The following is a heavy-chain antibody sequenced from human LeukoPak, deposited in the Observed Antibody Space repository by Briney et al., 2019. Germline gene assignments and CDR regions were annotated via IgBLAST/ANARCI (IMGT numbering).Heavy chain of an antibody. Sequence: GESLKISCKGSGYSFTSYWIGWARQMPGKGLEWMGVIYPGDSETRYNPSSQGQVTISADKSISIAYLQWRSLKASDTGMYYCAKSGSYDAFDYWGQGALVTVSS. CDR3: AKSGSYDAFDY. J-gene: IGHJ4*02. V-gene: IGHV5-51*01. CDR2: IYPGDSET. D-gene: IGHD1-26*01. CDR1: GYSFTSYW.